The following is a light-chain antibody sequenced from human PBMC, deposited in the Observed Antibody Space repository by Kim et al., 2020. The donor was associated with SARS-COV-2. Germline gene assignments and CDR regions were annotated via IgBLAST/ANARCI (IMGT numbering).Light chain of an antibody. J-gene: IGKJ4*01. V-gene: IGKV3-15*01. Sequence: EIVMTQSPATLSVSPGERATLSCRASQSVSSNLAWYQQKPGQAPRLLIYGASTRATGIPGRFSGSGSGTEFTLTISSLQSEDFAVYYCQQYSHGPLTFRGGTKLEIK. CDR3: QQYSHGPLT. CDR1: QSVSSN. CDR2: GAS.